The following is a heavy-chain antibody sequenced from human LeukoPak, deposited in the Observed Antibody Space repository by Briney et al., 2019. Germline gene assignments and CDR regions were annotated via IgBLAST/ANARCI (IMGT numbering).Heavy chain of an antibody. CDR3: ANLDTAMGSYDY. CDR2: ISDDGTNK. D-gene: IGHD5-18*01. V-gene: IGHV3-30-3*01. CDR1: GFTFSTYA. J-gene: IGHJ4*02. Sequence: PGGSLRLSCAASGFTFSTYAMYWVRQAPGKGLEWVAVISDDGTNKYYADSVKGRFTISRDNSKNTLFLQMSSLRAEDTAVYYCANLDTAMGSYDYWGQGTLVTVSS.